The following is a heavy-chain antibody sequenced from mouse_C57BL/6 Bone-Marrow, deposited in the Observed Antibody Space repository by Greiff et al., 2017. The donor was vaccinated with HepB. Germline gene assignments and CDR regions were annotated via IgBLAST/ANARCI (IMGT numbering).Heavy chain of an antibody. Sequence: VHVKQSGTVLARPGASVKMSCKTSGYTFTSYWMHWVKQRPGQGLEWIGAIYPGNSDTSYNQKFKGKAKLTAVTSASTAYMELSSLTNEDSAVYYCTPSMVTTRAWFAYWGQGTLVTVSA. CDR3: TPSMVTTRAWFAY. J-gene: IGHJ3*01. CDR2: IYPGNSDT. D-gene: IGHD2-9*01. V-gene: IGHV1-5*01. CDR1: GYTFTSYW.